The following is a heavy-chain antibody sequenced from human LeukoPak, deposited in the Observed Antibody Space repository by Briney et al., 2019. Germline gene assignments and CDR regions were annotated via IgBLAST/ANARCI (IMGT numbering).Heavy chain of an antibody. V-gene: IGHV3-30*04. J-gene: IGHJ4*02. CDR1: GFTFSSYA. D-gene: IGHD2-15*01. CDR3: ARSILGCFDY. Sequence: GGSLRLSCAASGFTFSSYAMHWVRQAPGKGLEWVAVISYDGSNKYYADSVKGRFTISRDNSKNTLYLQMNSLRAEGTAVYYCARSILGCFDYWGQGTLVTVSS. CDR2: ISYDGSNK.